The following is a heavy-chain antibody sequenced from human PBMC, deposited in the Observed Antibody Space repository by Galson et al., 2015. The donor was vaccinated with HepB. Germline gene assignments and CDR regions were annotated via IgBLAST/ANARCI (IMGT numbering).Heavy chain of an antibody. CDR2: ISSNADYT. CDR3: ARDRPPAIAAADSFQH. Sequence: SLRLSCAASGFTFSGYNMNWVRQAPGKGLEWVSSISSNADYTYYSDSVKGRFTISRDNAKNSLYLQMDGLRVEDTAVYYCARDRPPAIAAADSFQHWGQGTLVIVSS. D-gene: IGHD6-25*01. CDR1: GFTFSGYN. V-gene: IGHV3-21*01. J-gene: IGHJ1*01.